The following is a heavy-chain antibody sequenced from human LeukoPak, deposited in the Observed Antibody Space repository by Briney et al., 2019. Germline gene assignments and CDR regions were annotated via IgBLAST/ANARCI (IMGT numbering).Heavy chain of an antibody. CDR2: INPNSGGT. CDR3: ARDDYGDYVYVY. J-gene: IGHJ4*02. Sequence: ASVKVSCKASGYTFTGYYMHWVRQAPGQGLEWMGWINPNSGGTNYAQKFQGRVTMTRDTSISTAYMEPSRLRSDDTAVYYCARDDYGDYVYVYWGQGTLVTVSS. CDR1: GYTFTGYY. V-gene: IGHV1-2*02. D-gene: IGHD4-17*01.